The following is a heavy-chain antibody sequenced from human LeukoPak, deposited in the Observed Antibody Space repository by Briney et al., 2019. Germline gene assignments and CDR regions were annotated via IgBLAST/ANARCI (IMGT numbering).Heavy chain of an antibody. Sequence: GGSLRLSCAASGFTFSSYAMSWVRQAPGKGLEWVSAISGSGDSTYYGDSVKGRFTIPRDNSKNTLYLQMNSLRAEDTAVYYCAKTRPLDSSSWSHGDYWGQGTLVTVSS. CDR1: GFTFSSYA. D-gene: IGHD6-13*01. CDR3: AKTRPLDSSSWSHGDY. J-gene: IGHJ4*02. CDR2: ISGSGDST. V-gene: IGHV3-23*01.